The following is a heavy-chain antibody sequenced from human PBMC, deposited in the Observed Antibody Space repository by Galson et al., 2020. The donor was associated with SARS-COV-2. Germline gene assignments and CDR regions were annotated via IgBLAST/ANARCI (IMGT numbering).Heavy chain of an antibody. CDR1: AFTLSSYA. V-gene: IGHV3-23*01. D-gene: IGHD3-3*01. Sequence: GGSLRLSCAASAFTLSSYAMTGVPPAPGKARAWSSPLRASAGSTYPADSVEGRFTIPRDNSKTTPYPQMNSLRAEDTAVYYCAKDAGSTIFGVAAGSYGMDVGGQGATVAFSS. CDR3: AKDAGSTIFGVAAGSYGMDV. J-gene: IGHJ6*02. CDR2: LRASAGST.